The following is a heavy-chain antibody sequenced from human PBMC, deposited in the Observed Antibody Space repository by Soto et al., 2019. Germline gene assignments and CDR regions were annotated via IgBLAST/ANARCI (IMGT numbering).Heavy chain of an antibody. V-gene: IGHV4-39*01. J-gene: IGHJ4*02. CDR2: IYYRGNT. CDR3: ARLEGLATISYYFDF. CDR1: GDSINSDKYY. D-gene: IGHD3-9*01. Sequence: PSETLSLTCSVSGDSINSDKYYWGWIRQPPGKGLEWIWSIYYRGNTYYNPSLQTRVTISLDKSKSQFSLKLNSVTAADSAVYFCARLEGLATISYYFDFWGQGALVTVSS.